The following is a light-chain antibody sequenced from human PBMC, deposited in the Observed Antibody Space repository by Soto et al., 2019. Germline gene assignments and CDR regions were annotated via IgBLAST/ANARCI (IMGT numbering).Light chain of an antibody. CDR1: NSNIGNNY. CDR3: GTWDDTLSAVL. J-gene: IGLJ3*02. V-gene: IGLV1-51*01. Sequence: QSVLTQPPSVSAAPGQKVSISCSGRNSNIGNNYVSWYQQLPGTAPKLLIYDNNERPSGIPDRFSGSKSGTSATLGIAGLQTGDEAVYFCGTWDDTLSAVLFGGGTKLTGL. CDR2: DNN.